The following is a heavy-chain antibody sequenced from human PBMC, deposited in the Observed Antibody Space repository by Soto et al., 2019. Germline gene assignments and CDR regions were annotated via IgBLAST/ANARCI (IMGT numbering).Heavy chain of an antibody. CDR3: ARSCSAGVTTYYYYSYGMEV. J-gene: IGHJ6*04. Sequence: PVESLEISCKGSGYSFTSYWISCVRQMPGKGLEWIGRIDPSDSYTNYSPSFQGHVTISADKSISTAYLQWSSLKASDTAMYYCARSCSAGVTTYYYYSYGMEVWGKGTTVTVSS. V-gene: IGHV5-10-1*01. CDR1: GYSFTSYW. D-gene: IGHD2-15*01. CDR2: IDPSDSYT.